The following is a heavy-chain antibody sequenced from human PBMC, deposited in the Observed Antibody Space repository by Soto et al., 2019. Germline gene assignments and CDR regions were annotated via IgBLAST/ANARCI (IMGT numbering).Heavy chain of an antibody. CDR2: ISYDGANQ. D-gene: IGHD3-22*01. CDR1: GFTFSSYA. CDR3: ARGDNFYDSSGYYY. V-gene: IGHV3-30-3*01. J-gene: IGHJ4*02. Sequence: PGGSLRLSCVASGFTFSSYAMHWVRQTPGKGLEWVAVISYDGANQYYADSVKGRFTISRDTSKNTLYLQMNSLRAEDTAVYYCARGDNFYDSSGYYYWGQGTLVPSPQ.